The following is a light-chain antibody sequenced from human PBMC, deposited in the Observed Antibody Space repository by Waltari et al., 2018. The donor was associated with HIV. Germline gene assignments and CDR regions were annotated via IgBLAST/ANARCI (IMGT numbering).Light chain of an antibody. J-gene: IGKJ3*01. CDR2: AAS. Sequence: DIQMTQSPSSLSASVGDSITITCRASQGVGDLVAWFQQKPGNAPKSLIYAASSLYSGVPSKFSGSGSETDFTLTIKSLQPEDLGTYYCQQYKTYPFTFGPGTKVDFK. V-gene: IGKV1-16*02. CDR1: QGVGDL. CDR3: QQYKTYPFT.